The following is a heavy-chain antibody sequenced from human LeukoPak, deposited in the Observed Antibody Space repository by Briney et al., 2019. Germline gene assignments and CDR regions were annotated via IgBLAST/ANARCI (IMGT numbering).Heavy chain of an antibody. Sequence: SETLSLTCTVSGGSISSGSYYWSWIRQPAGKGLEWIGRIYTSGSTNYNPSLKSRVTISVDTSKDQFSLKLSSVTAADTAVYYCARMVGSGSYSYYYYYGMDVWGQGTTVTVFS. V-gene: IGHV4-61*02. CDR1: GGSISSGSYY. CDR3: ARMVGSGSYSYYYYYGMDV. CDR2: IYTSGST. J-gene: IGHJ6*02. D-gene: IGHD3-10*01.